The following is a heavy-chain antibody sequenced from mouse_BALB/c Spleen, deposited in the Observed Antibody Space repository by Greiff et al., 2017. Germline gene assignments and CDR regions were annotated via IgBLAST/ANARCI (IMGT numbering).Heavy chain of an antibody. V-gene: IGHV1-12*01. CDR1: GYTFTSYN. Sequence: LQQPGAELVKPGASVKMSCKASGYTFTSYNMHWVKQTPGQGLEWIGAIYPGNGDTSYNQKFKGKATLTADKSSSTAYMQLSSLTSEDSAVYYCAKGAKLGSFAYWGQGTLVTVSA. CDR2: IYPGNGDT. J-gene: IGHJ3*01. D-gene: IGHD4-1*01. CDR3: AKGAKLGSFAY.